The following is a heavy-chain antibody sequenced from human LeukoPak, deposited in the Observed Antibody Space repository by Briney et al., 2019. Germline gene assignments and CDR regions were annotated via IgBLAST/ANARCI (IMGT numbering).Heavy chain of an antibody. CDR3: ARLGTTGTTIVAFDI. V-gene: IGHV4-39*01. Sequence: SETLSLTCTVSGGSISSSSYYWGWIRQPPGKGLEWIGSIYYSGSTYYNPSLKSRVTISVDTSKNQFSLKLSSVTAADTAVYYCARLGTTGTTIVAFDIWGQGTMVTVSS. D-gene: IGHD1-1*01. CDR2: IYYSGST. J-gene: IGHJ3*02. CDR1: GGSISSSSYY.